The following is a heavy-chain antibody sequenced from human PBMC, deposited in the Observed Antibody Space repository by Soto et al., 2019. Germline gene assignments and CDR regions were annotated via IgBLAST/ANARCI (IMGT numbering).Heavy chain of an antibody. Sequence: PSETLSLTCAVYGGSFSGYYWSWIRQPPGKGLEWIGYIYYSGSTYYNPSLKSRVTISVDTSKNQFSLKLSSVTAADTAVYYCARASSGWFDPWGQGTLVTVSS. V-gene: IGHV4-30-4*01. CDR3: ARASSGWFDP. D-gene: IGHD3-10*01. J-gene: IGHJ5*02. CDR2: IYYSGST. CDR1: GGSFSGYY.